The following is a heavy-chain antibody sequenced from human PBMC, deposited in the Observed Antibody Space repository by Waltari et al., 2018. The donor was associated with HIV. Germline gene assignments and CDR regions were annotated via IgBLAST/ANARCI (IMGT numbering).Heavy chain of an antibody. V-gene: IGHV3-66*01. CDR2: IYSGGST. Sequence: EVQLVESGGGLVQPGGSLTLSSAASGVTARTPYMRRVRQAPGKGLEWVSVIYSGGSTYYADAVKGRFTISRDNSKNTLYLQMNSLRAEDTAVYYCASIAYCGGDCYPRGMDVWGQGTTVTVSS. CDR3: ASIAYCGGDCYPRGMDV. D-gene: IGHD2-21*02. J-gene: IGHJ6*02. CDR1: GVTARTPY.